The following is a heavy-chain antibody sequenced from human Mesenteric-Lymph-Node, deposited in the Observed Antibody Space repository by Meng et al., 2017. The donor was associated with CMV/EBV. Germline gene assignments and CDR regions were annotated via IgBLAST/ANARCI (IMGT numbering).Heavy chain of an antibody. D-gene: IGHD2-2*01. CDR2: IWYDGSNK. V-gene: IGHV3-33*06. CDR1: GFTFSSYG. Sequence: GGSLRLSCAASGFTFSSYGMHWVRQAPGKGLEWVAVIWYDGSNKYYADSVKGRFTISRDNSKNTLYLQMNSLRAEDTAVYYCAKDQGYCSSTSCWYYYGMDVWGQGTTVTVSS. CDR3: AKDQGYCSSTSCWYYYGMDV. J-gene: IGHJ6*02.